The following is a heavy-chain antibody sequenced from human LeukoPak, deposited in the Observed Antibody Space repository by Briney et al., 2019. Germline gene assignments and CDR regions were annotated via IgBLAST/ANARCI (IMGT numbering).Heavy chain of an antibody. Sequence: GASVKVSCKASGYTFTSYDINWERQATGQGLEWMGWMNTNNGNTGYAQKFQGRVTMTRNTSISTAYMELSSLRSEDTAVYYCARGYSSGWLEDFYYYMDVWGKGPTVTVSS. CDR1: GYTFTSYD. CDR3: ARGYSSGWLEDFYYYMDV. CDR2: MNTNNGNT. V-gene: IGHV1-8*01. J-gene: IGHJ6*03. D-gene: IGHD6-19*01.